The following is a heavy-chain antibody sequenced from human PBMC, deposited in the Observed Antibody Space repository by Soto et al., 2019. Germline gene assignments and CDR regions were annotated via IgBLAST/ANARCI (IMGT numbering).Heavy chain of an antibody. V-gene: IGHV3-30*18. D-gene: IGHD3-16*01. CDR1: GFTFSVYG. CDR3: VKVLTSLGYYYYYGMDV. CDR2: ISYDGSYR. Sequence: AGGSLRLSCEASGFTFSVYGMHWVRQGPGKGLEWVAVISYDGSYRYYTDSVKGRFTISRDDSKNTLYLQMNSLRPEDTAVYYCVKVLTSLGYYYYYGMDVWGQGTTVTVSS. J-gene: IGHJ6*02.